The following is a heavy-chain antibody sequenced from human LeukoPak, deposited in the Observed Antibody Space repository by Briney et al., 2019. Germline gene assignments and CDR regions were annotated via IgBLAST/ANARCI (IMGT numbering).Heavy chain of an antibody. Sequence: HSETLSLTCTVSGGSISSYYWSWIRQPPGKGLEWIGYIYYSGSTNYNPSLKSRVTISVDTSKNQFSLKLSSVTAADTAVYYCARGVTTFGVVPSHLDVWGKGTTVTVSS. CDR2: IYYSGST. J-gene: IGHJ6*04. CDR3: ARGVTTFGVVPSHLDV. CDR1: GGSISSYY. V-gene: IGHV4-59*01. D-gene: IGHD3-3*01.